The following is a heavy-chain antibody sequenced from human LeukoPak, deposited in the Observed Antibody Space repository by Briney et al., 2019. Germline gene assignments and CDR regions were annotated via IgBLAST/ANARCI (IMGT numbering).Heavy chain of an antibody. CDR2: IRYDGSNK. V-gene: IGHV3-30*02. J-gene: IGHJ4*02. D-gene: IGHD1-1*01. CDR1: GLTFSSYG. CDR3: APRDWNDGPASH. Sequence: GGSLRLSCAASGLTFSSYGMHWIRQAPGKGLEWVAFIRYDGSNKYYADSVKGRFTISRDNSKNTLSLQMNSLRAADTAVYYCAPRDWNDGPASHWGQGTLVTVSS.